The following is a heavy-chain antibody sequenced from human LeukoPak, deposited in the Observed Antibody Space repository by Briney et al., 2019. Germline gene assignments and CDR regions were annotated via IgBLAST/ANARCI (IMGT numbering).Heavy chain of an antibody. CDR1: GGSFSGYY. V-gene: IGHV4-34*01. Sequence: SETLSLTCAVYGGSFSGYYWSWIRQPPGKGLEWIGEINHSGSTNYNPSLKSRVIISVDTSKNQFSLKLSSVTAADTAVYYCARGLYKSTVVTVWGQGTLVTVSS. CDR3: ARGLYKSTVVTV. CDR2: INHSGST. J-gene: IGHJ4*02. D-gene: IGHD4-23*01.